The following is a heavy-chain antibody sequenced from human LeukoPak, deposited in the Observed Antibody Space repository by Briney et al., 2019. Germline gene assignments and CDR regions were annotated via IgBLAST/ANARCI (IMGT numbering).Heavy chain of an antibody. Sequence: ASVKVSCKASGYTFRGYYMHWVRQAPGQGLEWMGWINPNSGGTNYAQKFQGRVTMTRDTSISTAYMELSRLRSDDTAVYYCARGYCSGGSCNGNFDYWGQGTLVTVSS. CDR2: INPNSGGT. CDR1: GYTFRGYY. V-gene: IGHV1-2*02. D-gene: IGHD2-15*01. J-gene: IGHJ4*02. CDR3: ARGYCSGGSCNGNFDY.